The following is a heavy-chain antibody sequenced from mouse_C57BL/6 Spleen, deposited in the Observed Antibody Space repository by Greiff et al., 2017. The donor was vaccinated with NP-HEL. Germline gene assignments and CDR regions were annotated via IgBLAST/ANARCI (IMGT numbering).Heavy chain of an antibody. D-gene: IGHD1-1*01. CDR2: IDPETGGT. CDR1: GYTFTDYE. V-gene: IGHV1-15*01. CDR3: TIRGYYGSSLDWYFDV. J-gene: IGHJ1*03. Sequence: QVQLQQSGAELVRPGASVTLSCKASGYTFTDYEMHWVKQTPVHGLEWIGAIDPETGGTAYNQKFKGKAILTADKSSSTAYMELRSLTSEDSAVYYCTIRGYYGSSLDWYFDVWGTGTTVTVSS.